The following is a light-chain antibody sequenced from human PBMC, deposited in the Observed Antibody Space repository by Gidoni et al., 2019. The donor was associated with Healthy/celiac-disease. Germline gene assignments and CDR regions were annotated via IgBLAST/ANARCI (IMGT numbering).Light chain of an antibody. Sequence: VLTQSPCTLSLSPGARATVACMASQSVSSSYLDWYQQKPSQAPRLLIYGSASRATGIPDRFSGSGSGTDFTLTISRMEPEDFAVYYCQQYDSSPPYTFGQGTKLEIK. V-gene: IGKV3-20*01. J-gene: IGKJ2*01. CDR2: GSA. CDR1: QSVSSSY. CDR3: QQYDSSPPYT.